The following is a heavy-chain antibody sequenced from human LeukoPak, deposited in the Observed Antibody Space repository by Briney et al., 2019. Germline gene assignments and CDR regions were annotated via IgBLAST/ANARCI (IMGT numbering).Heavy chain of an antibody. CDR3: AKWDYDFWSGYRTNDY. CDR2: INHSGST. D-gene: IGHD3-3*01. CDR1: GGSFSGYY. V-gene: IGHV4-34*01. Sequence: PSETLSLTGAFYGGSFSGYYWSWIRHPPGKGLEWIGEINHSGSTNYNPSLKSRVTISVDTSKDQFSLKLSSVTAADTAVYYCAKWDYDFWSGYRTNDYWGQGTLVTVSS. J-gene: IGHJ4*02.